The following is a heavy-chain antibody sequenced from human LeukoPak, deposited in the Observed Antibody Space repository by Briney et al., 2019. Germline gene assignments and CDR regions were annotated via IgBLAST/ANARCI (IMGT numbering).Heavy chain of an antibody. V-gene: IGHV1-2*02. CDR1: VYTFTGYY. CDR2: INPNSGGT. J-gene: IGHJ4*02. CDR3: ARDQRAVTTIWYRFDY. D-gene: IGHD4-17*01. Sequence: ASVKVSCKASVYTFTGYYMHWVRQAPGQGLEWMEWINPNSGGTNYAQKFQGRVTMTSDTSISTAYMELSRLRSDATAVYYCARDQRAVTTIWYRFDYWGQGTLVTVSS.